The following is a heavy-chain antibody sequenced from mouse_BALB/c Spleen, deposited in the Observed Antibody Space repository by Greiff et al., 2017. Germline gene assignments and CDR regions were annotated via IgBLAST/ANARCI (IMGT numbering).Heavy chain of an antibody. V-gene: IGHV1S81*02. CDR2: INPSNGRT. D-gene: IGHD1-2*01. CDR3: ARQGITTATGFAY. CDR1: GYTFTSYW. J-gene: IGHJ3*01. Sequence: QVQLQQPGAELVKPGASVKLSCKASGYTFTSYWMHWVKQRPGQGLEWIGEINPSNGRTNYNEKFKSKATLTVDKSSSTAYMQLSSLTSEDSAVYYCARQGITTATGFAYWGQGTLVTVSA.